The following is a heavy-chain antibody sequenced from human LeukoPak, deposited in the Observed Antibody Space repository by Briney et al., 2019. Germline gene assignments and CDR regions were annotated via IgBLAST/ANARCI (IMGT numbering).Heavy chain of an antibody. J-gene: IGHJ6*02. D-gene: IGHD2-2*01. V-gene: IGHV2-70*11. CDR2: LDWDDDK. CDR1: GFSLSTSGMC. CDR3: ARIPCARRFYQLLYVMEV. Sequence: SGPALVEPTQTLTLTCTFSGFSLSTSGMCVSWIRQPPGKALEWLARLDWDDDKYYSTSLQNRLTISTDTSRNAVVLTMTNMDPVDTATYYCARIPCARRFYQLLYVMEVWGQGNTVTGSS.